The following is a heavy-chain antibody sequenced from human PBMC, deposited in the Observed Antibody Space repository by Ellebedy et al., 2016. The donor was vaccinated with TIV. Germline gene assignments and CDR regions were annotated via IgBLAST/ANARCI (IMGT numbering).Heavy chain of an antibody. D-gene: IGHD4-17*01. CDR1: GFPISNFW. CDR2: TKEDGSER. J-gene: IGHJ2*01. CDR3: ARAIYGASYL. V-gene: IGHV3-7*01. Sequence: GESLKISCAASGFPISNFWLAWVRQAPGQGLQWVGNTKEDGSERYYVDSVRGRFTISRDDAGNSLFLQMNSLGAENTAVYYCARAIYGASYLWGRGTLVTVSS.